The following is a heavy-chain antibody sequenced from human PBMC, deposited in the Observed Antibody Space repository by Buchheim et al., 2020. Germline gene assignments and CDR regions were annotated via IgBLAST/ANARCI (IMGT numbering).Heavy chain of an antibody. CDR1: GDSIRSGSHY. D-gene: IGHD3-22*01. CDR3: ARGIYGVSGYWYFDH. V-gene: IGHV4-30-4*01. CDR2: MYYTGAT. Sequence: QVQLQESGPGLVKPSQTLSLTCTVSGDSIRSGSHYWSWIRQSPGKGLEWLGYMYYTGATYYNPSLESRLAISADTSKNQFSLKLRSVTAADTAMYYCARGIYGVSGYWYFDHWVQG. J-gene: IGHJ4*02.